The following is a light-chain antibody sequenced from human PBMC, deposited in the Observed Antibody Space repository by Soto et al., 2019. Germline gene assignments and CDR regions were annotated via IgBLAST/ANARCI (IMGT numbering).Light chain of an antibody. CDR2: DAS. V-gene: IGKV3-20*01. Sequence: EPVFPQSPRTLSLSTGERATLSCRASQSVSSSYLAWYQQRFGQAPRLLIYDASRRASGIPDRFSGSGSGTDFTLTISRLEPEDFAVYYCQQYGSSPTFGQGTKVDIK. CDR3: QQYGSSPT. CDR1: QSVSSSY. J-gene: IGKJ1*01.